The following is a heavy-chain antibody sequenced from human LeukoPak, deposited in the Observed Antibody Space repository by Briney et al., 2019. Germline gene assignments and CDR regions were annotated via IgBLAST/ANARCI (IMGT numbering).Heavy chain of an antibody. V-gene: IGHV3-53*01. J-gene: IGHJ4*02. D-gene: IGHD6-13*01. CDR1: GFTVSSNY. CDR2: IYSGGST. Sequence: GGSLRLSCAASGFTVSSNYMSWVRQAPGKGLEWVSVIYSGGSTYYADPVKGRFTISRDNSKNTLYLQMNSLRAEDTAVYYCARDSIAAAGKGPFDYWGQGTLVTVSS. CDR3: ARDSIAAAGKGPFDY.